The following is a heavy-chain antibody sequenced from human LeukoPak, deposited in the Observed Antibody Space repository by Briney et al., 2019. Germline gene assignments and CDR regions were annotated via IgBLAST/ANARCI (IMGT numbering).Heavy chain of an antibody. CDR1: GFTFSTYA. D-gene: IGHD2-2*01. CDR2: ISGSGGST. Sequence: PGVSLRLSCAASGFTFSTYAMSWVRQAPGKGLEWVSAISGSGGSTYYADSVKGRFTISRDNSKNTLYLQMNSLRAEDTAVYYCAKDGGFIVVVPEATFDPWGQGTLVTVSS. CDR3: AKDGGFIVVVPEATFDP. J-gene: IGHJ5*02. V-gene: IGHV3-23*01.